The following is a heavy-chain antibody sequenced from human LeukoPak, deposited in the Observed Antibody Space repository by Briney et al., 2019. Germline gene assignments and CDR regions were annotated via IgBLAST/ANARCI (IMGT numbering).Heavy chain of an antibody. Sequence: ASVKVSCKASGYTFTGQYMHWVRQAPGQELEWMGWINPNSGGTNYAQKFQGRVTMTRDTSISTAYMELSRLRSEDTAVYYCARAYYGSGSYFGYYYYGMDVWGQGTTVTVSS. CDR1: GYTFTGQY. CDR2: INPNSGGT. V-gene: IGHV1-2*02. D-gene: IGHD3-10*01. J-gene: IGHJ6*02. CDR3: ARAYYGSGSYFGYYYYGMDV.